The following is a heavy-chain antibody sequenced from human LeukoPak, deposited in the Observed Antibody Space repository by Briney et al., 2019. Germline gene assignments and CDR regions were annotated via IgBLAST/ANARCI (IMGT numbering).Heavy chain of an antibody. V-gene: IGHV6-1*01. CDR1: GDSVSGSNGA. Sequence: SQTLSLTCVISGDSVSGSNGAWNWIRQSPSRGLEWLGRTYYRSKWYYAYAVSVKSRITINPDTSKNQFSLQLNSVTPEDTAVYYCAKDLITMVRGSPMDVWGQGTTVTVSS. D-gene: IGHD3-10*01. J-gene: IGHJ6*02. CDR3: AKDLITMVRGSPMDV. CDR2: TYYRSKWYY.